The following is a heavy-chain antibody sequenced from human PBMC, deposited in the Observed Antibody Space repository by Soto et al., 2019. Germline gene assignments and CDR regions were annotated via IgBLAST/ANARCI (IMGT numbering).Heavy chain of an antibody. CDR1: GFDFANVW. Sequence: EVQLLQSGGGFVKPGPSLRLSCETSGFDFANVWMNWVHQTPGKGLEWVGHIKDKADGGSADYAASVKGRFVISRDDSKGIVYLDMNSLRTEDTSIYYCTSTLMDFWGQGTPVTVSS. D-gene: IGHD3-16*01. CDR2: IKDKADGGSA. J-gene: IGHJ4*02. V-gene: IGHV3-15*07. CDR3: TSTLMDF.